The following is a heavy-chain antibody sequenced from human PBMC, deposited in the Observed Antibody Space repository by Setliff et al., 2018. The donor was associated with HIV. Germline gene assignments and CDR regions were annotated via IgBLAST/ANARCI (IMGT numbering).Heavy chain of an antibody. CDR2: IYSAGGT. D-gene: IGHD1-26*01. V-gene: IGHV4-61*09. CDR3: ARAAYSGTYVWEPATDL. J-gene: IGHJ2*01. Sequence: SETLSLTCSVSGGSIRSGSYYWSWIRQPAGKGLEWIGHIYSAGGTRYNPSLESRLTILVDTSRNQFSLNLSSVTAADTAVYYCARAAYSGTYVWEPATDLWGRGTLVTVSS. CDR1: GGSIRSGSYY.